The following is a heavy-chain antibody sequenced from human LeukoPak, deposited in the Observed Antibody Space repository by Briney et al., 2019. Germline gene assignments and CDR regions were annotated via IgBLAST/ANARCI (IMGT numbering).Heavy chain of an antibody. CDR2: IYYSRST. CDR3: ASSRGGNAFDI. Sequence: SETLSLTCTVSGGSINNYDNYWSWIPQPPGKGLEWVGYIYYSRSTYYNPSLKSRVTISVNTSKNQFFLKLSSVTAADTAVYYCASSRGGNAFDIWGQGTMVSVSS. CDR1: GGSINNYDNY. V-gene: IGHV4-30-4*08. J-gene: IGHJ3*02.